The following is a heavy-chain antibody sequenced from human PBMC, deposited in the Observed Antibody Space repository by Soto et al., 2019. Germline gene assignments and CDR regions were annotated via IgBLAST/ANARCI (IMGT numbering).Heavy chain of an antibody. CDR2: ISYDGSNK. V-gene: IGHV3-30-3*01. CDR3: ASLAVAGVCDY. J-gene: IGHJ4*02. Sequence: QVQLVESGGGVVQPGRSLRLSCAASGFTFSSYAMHWVRQAPGKGLEWVAGISYDGSNKYYADSVKGRFTISRDNSKNTLYLQMNSLRAEDTAVYYCASLAVAGVCDYWGQGTLVTVSS. D-gene: IGHD6-19*01. CDR1: GFTFSSYA.